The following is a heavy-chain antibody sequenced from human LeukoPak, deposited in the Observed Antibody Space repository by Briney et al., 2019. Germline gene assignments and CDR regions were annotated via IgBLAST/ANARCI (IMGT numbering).Heavy chain of an antibody. CDR2: SNDSGGT. D-gene: IGHD6-6*01. CDR1: GGTFSGYY. J-gene: IGHJ4*02. CDR3: ARENWRSKSIDFDS. V-gene: IGHV4-34*10. Sequence: SETLSLTCAVYGGTFSGYYWSWIRQPPGKRLEWVGESNDSGGTNYNPSLKSRVTMSVDTSKNQFSLRLSSVTAADTAAYFCARENWRSKSIDFDSWGQGTLVTVSS.